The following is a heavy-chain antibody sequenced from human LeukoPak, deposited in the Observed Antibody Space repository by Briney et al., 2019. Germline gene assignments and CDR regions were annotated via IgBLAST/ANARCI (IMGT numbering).Heavy chain of an antibody. CDR1: GYTFTSYD. J-gene: IGHJ4*02. D-gene: IGHD6-13*01. Sequence: GASVKVSCKASGYTFTSYDINWVRQATGQGLEWMGWMNPNSGNTGYAQKFQGRVTMTRNTSISTAYMELSSLRSEDTAVYYCAREAAAGTQRELEDWGQGTLVTVSS. CDR3: AREAAAGTQRELED. CDR2: MNPNSGNT. V-gene: IGHV1-8*01.